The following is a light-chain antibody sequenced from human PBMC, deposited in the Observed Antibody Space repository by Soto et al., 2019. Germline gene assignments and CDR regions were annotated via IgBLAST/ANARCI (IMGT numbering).Light chain of an antibody. J-gene: IGKJ2*01. CDR1: QSLTKRY. CDR3: QQYGSSLVYT. CDR2: GAS. V-gene: IGKV3-20*01. Sequence: EIVLTQSPGTLSLSPGERATLSCRASQSLTKRYLAWYQQKSGHAPRLLIYGASNRATGIPDRFSGSGSGTDFTLIISRLEPEDFAVYYCQQYGSSLVYTFGQGTKLEIK.